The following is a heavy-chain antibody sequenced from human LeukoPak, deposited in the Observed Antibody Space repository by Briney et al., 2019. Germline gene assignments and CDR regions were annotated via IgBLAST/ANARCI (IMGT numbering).Heavy chain of an antibody. CDR1: GYSISSGYY. CDR2: IYHSGST. D-gene: IGHD3-22*01. CDR3: ACLTTADAFDI. V-gene: IGHV4-38-2*02. J-gene: IGHJ3*02. Sequence: SETLSLTCTVSGYSISSGYYWGWIRPPPGEGLEWIGSIYHSGSTFDNPSLKSRVTISVDTSKNQFSLKLSSVTAADTAVYYCACLTTADAFDIWGQGTMVTVSS.